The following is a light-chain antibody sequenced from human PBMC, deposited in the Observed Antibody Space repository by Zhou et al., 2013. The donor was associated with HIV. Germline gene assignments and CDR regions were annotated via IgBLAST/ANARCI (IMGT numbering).Light chain of an antibody. V-gene: IGKV1-16*02. CDR1: QDITHY. CDR2: AAS. CDR3: QKYDSAPSIT. J-gene: IGKJ5*01. Sequence: DIQMTQSPSSLSASVGDRVTITCRASQDITHYLAWFQQKPGKAPKSLIYAASSLQSGVPSKFSGSGSGTEFTLTISNLQPEDVATYYCQKYDSAPSITFGQGTRLEIK.